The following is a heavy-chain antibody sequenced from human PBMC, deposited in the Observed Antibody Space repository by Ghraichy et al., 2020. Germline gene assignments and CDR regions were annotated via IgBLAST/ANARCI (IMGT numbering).Heavy chain of an antibody. D-gene: IGHD2-2*01. J-gene: IGHJ5*02. CDR1: GGSISSYY. V-gene: IGHV4-4*07. Sequence: SETLSLTCTVSGGSISSYYWSWIRQPAGKGLEWIGRIYTSGSTNYNPSLKSRVTMSVDTSKNQFSLKLSSVTAADTAVYYCARDETLGYCSSTSCYDWFDPWGQGTLVTVSS. CDR3: ARDETLGYCSSTSCYDWFDP. CDR2: IYTSGST.